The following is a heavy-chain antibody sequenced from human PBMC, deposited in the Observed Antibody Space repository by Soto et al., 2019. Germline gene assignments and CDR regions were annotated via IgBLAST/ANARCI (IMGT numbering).Heavy chain of an antibody. J-gene: IGHJ4*02. V-gene: IGHV3-30*18. CDR3: AKGDNLVVVTAGPGGYDH. CDR2: ISYDGNHK. CDR1: GFTFSSYG. D-gene: IGHD2-21*02. Sequence: GGSLRLSCAASGFTFSSYGMHWVRQAPGKGLEWVALISYDGNHKYYGDSVKGRFTISRDNSKNTLYLQMNSLRAEDTAVYYCAKGDNLVVVTAGPGGYDHWGQGTLVTVSS.